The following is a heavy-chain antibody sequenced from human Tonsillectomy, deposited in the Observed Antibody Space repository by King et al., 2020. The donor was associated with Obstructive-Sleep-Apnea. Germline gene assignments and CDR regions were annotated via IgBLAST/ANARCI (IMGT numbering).Heavy chain of an antibody. CDR1: GDSLTSGYF. CDR2: IYHSGNT. D-gene: IGHD3-22*01. J-gene: IGHJ5*02. CDR3: ARDYFDSMGAWFDP. Sequence: VQLQESGPGLVKPSETLSLTCSVSGDSLTSGYFWGWIRQTPGKGLEWIGSIYHSGNTFYNPSLTSRVTMSIDTSKNQFSLRLSSVTAADTAVYYCARDYFDSMGAWFDPGGQGTLVTVSS. V-gene: IGHV4-38-2*02.